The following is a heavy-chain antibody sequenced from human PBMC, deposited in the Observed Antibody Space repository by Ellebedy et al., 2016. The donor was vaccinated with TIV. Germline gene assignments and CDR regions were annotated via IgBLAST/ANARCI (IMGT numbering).Heavy chain of an antibody. V-gene: IGHV3-73*01. CDR3: TRQSIVGATWGDY. J-gene: IGHJ4*02. Sequence: GESLKISCAVSGFTFSGSGIDWVRQPSGKGLEWVGRIRSKANRYATAYAASVKGRFTISSDDSKNTAYLQMNSLKTEDTAVYYCTRQSIVGATWGDYWGQGTLVTVSS. D-gene: IGHD1-26*01. CDR1: GFTFSGSG. CDR2: IRSKANRYAT.